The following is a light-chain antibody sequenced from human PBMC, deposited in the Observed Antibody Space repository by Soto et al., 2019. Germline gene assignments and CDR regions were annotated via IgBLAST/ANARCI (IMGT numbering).Light chain of an antibody. CDR3: QEYDKYSRGT. V-gene: IGKV1-5*03. Sequence: DIQMTQSPSTLSASVGDRVTITCRASQSIGTWLAWFQQKPGKAPKLLIYKASSSQSGVPSRFSGSGSGTEFTLTINSLQSDDFATYYCQEYDKYSRGTFGQGTKVDIK. CDR1: QSIGTW. J-gene: IGKJ1*01. CDR2: KAS.